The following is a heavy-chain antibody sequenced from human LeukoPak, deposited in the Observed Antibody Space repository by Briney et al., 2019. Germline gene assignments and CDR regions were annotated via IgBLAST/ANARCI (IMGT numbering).Heavy chain of an antibody. CDR2: IYYSGST. V-gene: IGHV4-39*01. Sequence: SETLSLTCTVSGGSISSSSYYWGWIRQPPGKGLEWIGRIYYSGSTYYNPSLKSRVTISVDTSKNQFSLKLSSVTAADTAVYYCARGYCSSTSCRGFFDYWGQGTLVTVSS. CDR3: ARGYCSSTSCRGFFDY. D-gene: IGHD2-2*01. CDR1: GGSISSSSYY. J-gene: IGHJ4*02.